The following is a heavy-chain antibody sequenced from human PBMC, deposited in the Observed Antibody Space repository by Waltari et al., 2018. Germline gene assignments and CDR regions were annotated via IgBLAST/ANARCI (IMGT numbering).Heavy chain of an antibody. D-gene: IGHD4-17*01. CDR2: IVVGSGNT. Sequence: QMQLVQSGPEVKKPGTSVKVSCKASGFTFTSSAVQWVRQARGQRLEWIGWIVVGSGNTNYAQKFQERVTMTEDTSTDTAYMELSSLRSEDTAVYYCATGISSADYGGKYRNFDPWGQGTLVTVSS. CDR3: ATGISSADYGGKYRNFDP. CDR1: GFTFTSSA. J-gene: IGHJ5*02. V-gene: IGHV1-58*01.